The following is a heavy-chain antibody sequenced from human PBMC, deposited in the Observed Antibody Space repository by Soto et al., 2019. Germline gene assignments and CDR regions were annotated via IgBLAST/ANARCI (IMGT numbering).Heavy chain of an antibody. V-gene: IGHV3-72*01. Sequence: ESGGGLVKPGGSLRLSCAASGFTFSSYSMNWVRQAPGKGLEWVGRTRNKANSYTTEYAASVKGRFTISRDDSKNSLYLEMNSLKTEDTAVYYCASIPAPYYYDSSGYYYWGQGTLVTVSS. D-gene: IGHD3-22*01. CDR1: GFTFSSYS. CDR2: TRNKANSYTT. J-gene: IGHJ4*02. CDR3: ASIPAPYYYDSSGYYY.